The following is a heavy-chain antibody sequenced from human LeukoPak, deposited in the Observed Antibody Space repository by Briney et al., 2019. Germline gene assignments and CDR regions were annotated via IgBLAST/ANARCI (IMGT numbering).Heavy chain of an antibody. Sequence: GGSLRLSCAVSGFTFHDYAIHWVRQAPGKGLEWPSLITWDGSVTHYADSVKGRFTVSRDNGRNSLYLQMSILRPEDTALYYCAKDRLGYTYGYIDYWGQGTLVTVSS. D-gene: IGHD5-18*01. CDR2: ITWDGSVT. V-gene: IGHV3-43D*03. CDR3: AKDRLGYTYGYIDY. CDR1: GFTFHDYA. J-gene: IGHJ4*02.